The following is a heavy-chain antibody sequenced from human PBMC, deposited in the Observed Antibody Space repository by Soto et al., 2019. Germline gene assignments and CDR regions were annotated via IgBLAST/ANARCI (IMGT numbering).Heavy chain of an antibody. CDR1: GFGVRAYW. CDR2: IKQDESDK. J-gene: IGHJ4*02. D-gene: IGHD3-22*01. Sequence: GGSLIRYCSVSGFGVRAYWMNWVRHAPGQGLAWVANIKQDESDKYYVDSVKGRFTISRDNSKNTLYLQMNSLRAEDTAVYYCARAVIEGYYDSSPYYFDYWGQGTLVTVSS. V-gene: IGHV3-7*03. CDR3: ARAVIEGYYDSSPYYFDY.